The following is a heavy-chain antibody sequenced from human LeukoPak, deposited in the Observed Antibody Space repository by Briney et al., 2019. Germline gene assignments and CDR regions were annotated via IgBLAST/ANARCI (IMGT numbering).Heavy chain of an antibody. D-gene: IGHD5-18*01. Sequence: SETLSLTCTVSGVSISSSGYYWGWIRQPPGKGLEWIGSISYSGSTYYNPSLKSRVTMSVDTSKNHFSLNLSSVTAADTAVYYCARLEYSYGIYFDYWGQGTLVTVSS. V-gene: IGHV4-39*02. CDR2: ISYSGST. CDR3: ARLEYSYGIYFDY. CDR1: GVSISSSGYY. J-gene: IGHJ4*02.